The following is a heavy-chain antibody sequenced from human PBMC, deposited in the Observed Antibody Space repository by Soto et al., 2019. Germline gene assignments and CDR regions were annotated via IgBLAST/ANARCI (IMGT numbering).Heavy chain of an antibody. D-gene: IGHD3-22*01. V-gene: IGHV1-46*01. Sequence: VKVSCKASGYTFTSYYMHWVRQAPGQGLEWMGIINPSGGSTSYAQKFQGRVTMTRDTSTSTVYMELSSLRSEDTAVYYCADLYNDSSGYYQHDAFDIWGQGTMVTVSS. CDR3: ADLYNDSSGYYQHDAFDI. CDR2: INPSGGST. CDR1: GYTFTSYY. J-gene: IGHJ3*02.